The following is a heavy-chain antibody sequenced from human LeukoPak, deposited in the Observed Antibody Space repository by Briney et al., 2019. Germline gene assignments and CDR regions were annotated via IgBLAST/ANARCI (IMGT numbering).Heavy chain of an antibody. V-gene: IGHV3-7*01. Sequence: SGGSLRLSCAASGFTFSSYWMSWVRQAPGKGLEWVANIKQDGSEKYYVDSVKGRFTISRDNAKNSLYLQMNSLRAEDTAVYYCARGYSSYWYGVQAPYYFDYWGQGALVTVSS. CDR3: ARGYSSYWYGVQAPYYFDY. J-gene: IGHJ4*02. D-gene: IGHD6-13*01. CDR1: GFTFSSYW. CDR2: IKQDGSEK.